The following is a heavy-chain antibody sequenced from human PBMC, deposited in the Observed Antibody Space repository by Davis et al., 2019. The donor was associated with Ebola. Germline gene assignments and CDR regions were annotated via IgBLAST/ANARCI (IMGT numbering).Heavy chain of an antibody. D-gene: IGHD4-17*01. V-gene: IGHV3-23*01. CDR3: AKENGDTFLRIGFDL. CDR2: ISGSGADA. J-gene: IGHJ3*01. CDR1: DFRFSNYA. Sequence: GESLKISCAASDFRFSNYAMTWVRQAPGKGLEWVAGISGSGADAFYADSVKGRFTVSRDNAKKSLYLQMNSLRAEDTAIYYCAKENGDTFLRIGFDLWGQGTTVTVSS.